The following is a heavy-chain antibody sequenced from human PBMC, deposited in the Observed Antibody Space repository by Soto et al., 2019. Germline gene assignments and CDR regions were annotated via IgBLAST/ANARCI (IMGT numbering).Heavy chain of an antibody. D-gene: IGHD3-16*02. V-gene: IGHV3-30*18. J-gene: IGHJ6*03. CDR2: ISYDGSNK. CDR1: GFTFSSYG. CDR3: AKDGLLGELSIYYYYYYMDV. Sequence: GGSLRLSCAASGFTFSSYGMHWVRQAPGKGLEWVAVISYDGSNKYYADSVKGRFTISRDNSKNTLYLQMNSLRAEDTAVYYCAKDGLLGELSIYYYYYYMDVWGKGTTVTVSS.